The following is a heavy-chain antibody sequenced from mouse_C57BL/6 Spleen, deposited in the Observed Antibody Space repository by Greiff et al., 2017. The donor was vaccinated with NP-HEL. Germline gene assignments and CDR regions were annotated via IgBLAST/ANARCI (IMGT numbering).Heavy chain of an antibody. D-gene: IGHD4-1*01. CDR3: ARGELGRGAMDY. CDR2: IDPSDSET. V-gene: IGHV1-52*01. Sequence: QVQLQQPGAELVRPGSSVKLSCKASGYTFTSYWMHWVKQRPIQGLEWIGNIDPSDSETNYNQKFKDKATLTVNKSSSTAYMQLSSLTSEDSAVYYCARGELGRGAMDYWGQGTSVTFSS. CDR1: GYTFTSYW. J-gene: IGHJ4*01.